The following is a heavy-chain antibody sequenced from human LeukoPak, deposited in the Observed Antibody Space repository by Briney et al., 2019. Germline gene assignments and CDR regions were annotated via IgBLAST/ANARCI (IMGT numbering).Heavy chain of an antibody. CDR1: AFTFRDYY. V-gene: IGHV3-11*01. Sequence: GGSLRLSCAASAFTFRDYYMSWIRQAPGKGLEWISYISTNGGAKYYADSVKGRFTISGDNTENSLFLQMDSLRAEDTAVYYCARFRFASSWPYGVDVWGQGTTVTVSS. CDR3: ARFRFASSWPYGVDV. J-gene: IGHJ6*02. CDR2: ISTNGGAK. D-gene: IGHD6-13*01.